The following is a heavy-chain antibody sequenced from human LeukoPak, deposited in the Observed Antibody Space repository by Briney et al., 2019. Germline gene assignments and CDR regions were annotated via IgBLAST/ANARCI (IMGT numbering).Heavy chain of an antibody. V-gene: IGHV4-59*01. CDR3: ASDRLYCSTTNCYGWFDP. Sequence: PSETLSLTCTVSGGSISSYYWSWIRQPPGKGLEWIGYIYYSGSTNYNPSLKSRVTISVDTSKNQFSLKLSSVTAADTAVYYCASDRLYCSTTNCYGWFDPWGQGTLVTVSS. D-gene: IGHD2-2*01. CDR2: IYYSGST. CDR1: GGSISSYY. J-gene: IGHJ5*02.